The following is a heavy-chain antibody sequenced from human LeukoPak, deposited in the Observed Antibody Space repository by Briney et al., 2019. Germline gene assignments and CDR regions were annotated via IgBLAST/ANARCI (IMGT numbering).Heavy chain of an antibody. J-gene: IGHJ6*02. CDR3: AKDSQSTGTTYYYGMDV. D-gene: IGHD1-1*01. Sequence: GGSLRLSCAASGFTFSSYGMHWVRQAPGKGLEWVAVIWYDGSNKYYADSVKGRFTISRDNSKNTLYLQMNSLRAEDTAVYYCAKDSQSTGTTYYYGMDVWGQGTTVTVSS. CDR1: GFTFSSYG. CDR2: IWYDGSNK. V-gene: IGHV3-33*06.